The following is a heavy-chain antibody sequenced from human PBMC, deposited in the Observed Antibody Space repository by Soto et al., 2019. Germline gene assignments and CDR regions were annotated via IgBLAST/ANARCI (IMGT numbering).Heavy chain of an antibody. J-gene: IGHJ4*02. CDR2: IHPSGVGT. V-gene: IGHV1-46*02. CDR1: GYTFNTYY. Sequence: QVQLVQSGAEVRKPGASVKVSCRPSGYTFNTYYLHWLRQTPGQALERMGVIHPSGVGTTYAQKFLGRVTVTRDRSKTTVFMELSRLRSDDTAVYYCARGGHIAVVTASFDNWAQGTLVTVSS. CDR3: ARGGHIAVVTASFDN. D-gene: IGHD2-21*02.